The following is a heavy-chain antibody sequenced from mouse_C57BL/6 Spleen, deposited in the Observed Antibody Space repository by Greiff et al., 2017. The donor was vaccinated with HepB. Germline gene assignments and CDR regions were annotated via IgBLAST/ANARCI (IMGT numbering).Heavy chain of an antibody. CDR3: ARSDDYDVDY. Sequence: QVQLQQPGAELVMPGASVKLSCKASGYTFTSYWMHWVKQRPGQGLEWIGEIDPSDSYTNYNQKFKGKSTLTVDKSSSTAYMQLSSLTSEDSAVYYCARSDDYDVDYWGQGTTLTVSS. D-gene: IGHD2-4*01. V-gene: IGHV1-69*01. CDR2: IDPSDSYT. CDR1: GYTFTSYW. J-gene: IGHJ2*01.